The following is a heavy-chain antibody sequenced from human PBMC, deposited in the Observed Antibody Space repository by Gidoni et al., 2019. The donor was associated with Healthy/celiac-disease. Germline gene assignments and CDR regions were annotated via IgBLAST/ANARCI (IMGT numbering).Heavy chain of an antibody. J-gene: IGHJ3*02. Sequence: QVQLVESGGGVVQPGRSLRLSCAASGFTFSSYGMHWVRQAPGKGLEWVAVIGYDGGNKYYADSVKGRFTISRDNSKNTLYLQMNSLRAEDTAVYYCARNGGYDAFDIWGQGTMVTVSS. D-gene: IGHD2-8*01. CDR3: ARNGGYDAFDI. CDR2: IGYDGGNK. CDR1: GFTFSSYG. V-gene: IGHV3-33*01.